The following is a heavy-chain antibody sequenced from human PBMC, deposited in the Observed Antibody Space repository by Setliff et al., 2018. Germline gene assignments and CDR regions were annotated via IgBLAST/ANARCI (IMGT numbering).Heavy chain of an antibody. Sequence: ASVKVSCKAPGATFANFAPNWVRQAPGQGPEWMGGIVPRDAITKYAPKFQGRLTITADKSTNTVYMELSSLRSDDTAVYFCARDQGAFFECFDYWGQGSLVTVSS. CDR3: ARDQGAFFECFDY. CDR1: GATFANFA. CDR2: IVPRDAIT. J-gene: IGHJ4*02. V-gene: IGHV1-69*10. D-gene: IGHD3-16*01.